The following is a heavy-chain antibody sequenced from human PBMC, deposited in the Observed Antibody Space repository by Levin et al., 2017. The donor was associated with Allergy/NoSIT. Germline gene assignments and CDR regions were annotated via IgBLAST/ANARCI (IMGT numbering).Heavy chain of an antibody. D-gene: IGHD2-8*01. CDR1: GGSFSGYY. CDR2: INHSGST. CDR3: ASRTRYCTNGVCYTRLGY. V-gene: IGHV4-34*01. Sequence: KSSETLSLTCAVYGGSFSGYYWSWIRQPPGKGLEWIGEINHSGSTNYNPSLKSRVTISVDTSKNQFSLKLSSVTAADTAVYYCASRTRYCTNGVCYTRLGYWGQGTLVTVSS. J-gene: IGHJ4*02.